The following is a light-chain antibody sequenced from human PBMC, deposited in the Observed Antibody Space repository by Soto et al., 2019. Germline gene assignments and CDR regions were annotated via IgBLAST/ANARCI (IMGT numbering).Light chain of an antibody. CDR3: PQYSSSPKT. Sequence: EIALTQYAATLSLSPGATSTFSCRASQSVSNKYLAWHQQKPGQAPRILIDEASTRATCIQDRFCGRGSWTDCTLTSSSLEPEAFAVYDCPQYSSSPKTVGQGTKVDIK. J-gene: IGKJ1*01. CDR1: QSVSNKY. V-gene: IGKV3-20*01. CDR2: EAS.